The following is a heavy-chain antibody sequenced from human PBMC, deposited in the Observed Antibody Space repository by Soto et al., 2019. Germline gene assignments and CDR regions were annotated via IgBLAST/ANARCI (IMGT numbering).Heavy chain of an antibody. CDR1: GFSLSNARMG. J-gene: IGHJ4*02. CDR2: IFSNDEK. V-gene: IGHV2-26*01. Sequence: QVTLKESGPVLVKPTETLTLTCTVSGFSLSNARMGVSWIRQPPGKALEWLAHIFSNDEKSYSTSLKSRLTISKDTPKSQVGPSHTNIDPVDTATYFRARVIRFGPFDYWGQGTLVTVSS. D-gene: IGHD3-10*01. CDR3: ARVIRFGPFDY.